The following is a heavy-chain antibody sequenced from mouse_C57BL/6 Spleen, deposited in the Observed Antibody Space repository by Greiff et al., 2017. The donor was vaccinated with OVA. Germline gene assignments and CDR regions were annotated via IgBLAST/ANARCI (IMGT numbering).Heavy chain of an antibody. J-gene: IGHJ2*01. CDR2: INYDGSST. Sequence: EVMLVESEGGLVQPGSSMKLSCTASGFTFSDYYMAWVRQVPEKGLEWVANINYDGSSTYYLDSLKSRFIISRDNAKNILYLQMSSLKSEDTATYYCARVRGDYDYFDYWGQGTTLTVSS. V-gene: IGHV5-16*01. CDR3: ARVRGDYDYFDY. CDR1: GFTFSDYY. D-gene: IGHD2-4*01.